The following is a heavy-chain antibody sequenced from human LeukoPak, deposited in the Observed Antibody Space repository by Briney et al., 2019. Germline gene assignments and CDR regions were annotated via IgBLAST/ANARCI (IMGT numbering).Heavy chain of an antibody. CDR1: GGSISSSSYY. J-gene: IGHJ4*02. V-gene: IGHV4-39*01. Sequence: SENLSLTCTVSGGSISSSSYYWGWIRQPPGKGLEWIGSIYYSGSTYYNPSLKSRVTISVDTSKNQFSLKLSSVTAADTAVYYCARHSRVFDYWGQGTLVTVSS. CDR3: ARHSRVFDY. CDR2: IYYSGST. D-gene: IGHD2/OR15-2a*01.